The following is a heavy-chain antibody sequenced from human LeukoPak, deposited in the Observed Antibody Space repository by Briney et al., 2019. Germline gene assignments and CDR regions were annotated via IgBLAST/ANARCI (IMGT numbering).Heavy chain of an antibody. CDR2: IWFDGSKR. CDR1: GFTFSRYG. D-gene: IGHD4-17*01. J-gene: IGHJ4*02. Sequence: GGSLRLSCVASGFTFSRYGMHWIRQAPGKGLEGVAVIWFDGSKRYYADSVKGRFTISRDDSKNTLYLQMNSLRVEDTAIYYCARDPGVTTFYFDSWGQGALVTVSS. CDR3: ARDPGVTTFYFDS. V-gene: IGHV3-33*01.